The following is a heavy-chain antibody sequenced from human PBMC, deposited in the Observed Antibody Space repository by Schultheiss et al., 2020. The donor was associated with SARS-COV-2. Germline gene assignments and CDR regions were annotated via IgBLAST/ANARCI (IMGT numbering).Heavy chain of an antibody. CDR3: ATSQYYYDSSGYLSTYYFDY. V-gene: IGHV4-39*01. CDR2: IYYSGST. CDR1: GGSISSGGYY. J-gene: IGHJ4*02. Sequence: SETLSLTCTVSGGSISSGGYYWSWIRQHPGKGLEWIGSIYYSGSTYYNPSLKSRVTISVDTSKNQFSLKLSSVTAADTAVYYCATSQYYYDSSGYLSTYYFDYWGQGTLVTVSS. D-gene: IGHD3-22*01.